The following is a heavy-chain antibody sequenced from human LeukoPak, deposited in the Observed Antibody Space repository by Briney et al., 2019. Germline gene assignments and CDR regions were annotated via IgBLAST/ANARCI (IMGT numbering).Heavy chain of an antibody. V-gene: IGHV4-39*01. D-gene: IGHD2-15*01. CDR2: IDYSGRT. Sequence: SETLSLTCTVSGGSISSSSYFWGWIRQPPGEGLEWIGSIDYSGRTYYNPPLKSRVTISVDTSKNQFSLKMTSVTAADTAVYYCARSDYCSGGSCHLGQPRVVDQWGQGTVVAVSS. J-gene: IGHJ4*02. CDR1: GGSISSSSYF. CDR3: ARSDYCSGGSCHLGQPRVVDQ.